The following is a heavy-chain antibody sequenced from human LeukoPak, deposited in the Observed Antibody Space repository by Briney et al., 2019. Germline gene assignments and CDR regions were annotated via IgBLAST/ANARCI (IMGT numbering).Heavy chain of an antibody. D-gene: IGHD4/OR15-4a*01. Sequence: PGGSLRLSCAASGFSVRTTYMSWVRQAPGKGLEWVSYISSSGSTIYYADSVKGRFTISRDNAKNSLYLQMNSLRAEDTAVYYCATERGAKGHYYYYYMDVWGKGTTVTISS. CDR2: ISSSGSTI. J-gene: IGHJ6*03. CDR3: ATERGAKGHYYYYYMDV. CDR1: GFSVRTTY. V-gene: IGHV3-11*01.